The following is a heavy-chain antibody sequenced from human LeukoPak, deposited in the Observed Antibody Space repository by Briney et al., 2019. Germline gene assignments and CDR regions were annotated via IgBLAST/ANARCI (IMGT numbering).Heavy chain of an antibody. CDR3: ARRGGYSNYGSNFDY. D-gene: IGHD4-11*01. V-gene: IGHV4-39*01. J-gene: IGHJ4*02. CDR2: IYYSGST. Sequence: SETLSLTCTVSGGSISSSSYYWGWIRQPPGKGLEWIGSIYYSGSTYYNPSLKSRVTISVDTSKNQFSLKLSSVTAADTAVYYCARRGGYSNYGSNFDYWGQGTLVTVSS. CDR1: GGSISSSSYY.